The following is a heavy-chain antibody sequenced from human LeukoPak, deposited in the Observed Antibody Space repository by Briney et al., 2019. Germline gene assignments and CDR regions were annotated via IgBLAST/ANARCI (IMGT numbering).Heavy chain of an antibody. CDR3: ARGIAAAAQPIDY. CDR2: ISSSSSYI. J-gene: IGHJ4*02. V-gene: IGHV3-21*01. Sequence: GRSLRLSCAASGFTFSSYSMNWVRQAPGKGLEWVSSISSSSSYIYYADSVKGRFTISRDNAKNSLYLQMNSLRAEDMAVYYCARGIAAAAQPIDYWGQGTLVTVSS. D-gene: IGHD6-13*01. CDR1: GFTFSSYS.